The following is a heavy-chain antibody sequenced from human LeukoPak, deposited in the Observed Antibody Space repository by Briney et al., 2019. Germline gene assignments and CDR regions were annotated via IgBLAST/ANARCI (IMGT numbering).Heavy chain of an antibody. CDR3: ARGRYSGYDGGFDY. V-gene: IGHV4-39*07. J-gene: IGHJ4*02. D-gene: IGHD5-12*01. CDR2: IYYSGST. Sequence: SETLSLTCTVSGGSISSSSYYWGWIRQPPGKGLEWIGNIYYSGSTYYNPSLKSRVTISVDTSKIQFSLKLSSVTAADTALYYCARGRYSGYDGGFDYWGQGTLVTVSS. CDR1: GGSISSSSYY.